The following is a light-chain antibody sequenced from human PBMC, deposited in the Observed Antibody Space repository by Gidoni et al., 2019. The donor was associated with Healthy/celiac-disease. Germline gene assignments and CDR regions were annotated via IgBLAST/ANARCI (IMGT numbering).Light chain of an antibody. V-gene: IGLV3-21*03. CDR3: QVWDSSSDLFWV. CDR2: DDS. CDR1: NIGSKS. J-gene: IGLJ3*02. Sequence: SDVLTQPPSVSVAQGKTARITCGGNNIGSKSLHWYQQKPGQAPVLVVYDDSDRPSGIPERFSGSNSGNTATLTISRVEAGDEADYYCQVWDSSSDLFWVFGGGTKLTVL.